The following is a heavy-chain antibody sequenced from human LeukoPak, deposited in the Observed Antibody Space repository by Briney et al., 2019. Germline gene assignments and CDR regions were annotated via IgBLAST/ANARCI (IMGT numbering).Heavy chain of an antibody. CDR1: GYTFTSYG. J-gene: IGHJ4*02. D-gene: IGHD3-3*01. CDR2: INPSNGET. V-gene: IGHV1-2*02. CDR3: ARVGHYDFWSGEYYFDY. Sequence: GASVKVSCKASGYTFTSYGISWVRQAPGQRLEWMAWINPSNGETKLAPRFQGRVTMTRDTSISTAYMELSSLRPDDTAVYYCARVGHYDFWSGEYYFDYWGQGTLVTVSS.